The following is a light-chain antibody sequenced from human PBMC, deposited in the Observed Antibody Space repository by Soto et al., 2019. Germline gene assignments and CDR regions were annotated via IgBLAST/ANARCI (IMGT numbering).Light chain of an antibody. J-gene: IGKJ4*01. CDR3: QQYGSSPLT. CDR2: GAS. CDR1: QTVSSSY. Sequence: EIVLTQSPGTLSLSPVERATLSCRASQTVSSSYLAWYQQKPGQAPRLLIYGASNRATGIPDRFSGSGSGTDFTLTLSRLEPEDFAVYYCQQYGSSPLTFGGGTKVDIK. V-gene: IGKV3-20*01.